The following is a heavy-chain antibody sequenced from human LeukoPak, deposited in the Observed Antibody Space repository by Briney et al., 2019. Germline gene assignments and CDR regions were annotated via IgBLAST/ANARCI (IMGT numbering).Heavy chain of an antibody. CDR1: GYSFTGYY. V-gene: IGHV1-2*02. CDR3: ARDTIRGELFFYFDY. D-gene: IGHD3-10*01. Sequence: ASVKVSCKASGYSFTGYYMHWVRQAPGQGLEWMGWINPNSGGTNYAQKFQGRVTMTRDTSISTAYIELSRLRSDDTAVYYCARDTIRGELFFYFDYWGQGTLVTVSS. CDR2: INPNSGGT. J-gene: IGHJ4*02.